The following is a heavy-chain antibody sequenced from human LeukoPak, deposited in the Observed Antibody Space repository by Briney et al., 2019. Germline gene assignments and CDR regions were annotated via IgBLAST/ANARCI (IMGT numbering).Heavy chain of an antibody. D-gene: IGHD4-17*01. CDR2: IYHSGST. J-gene: IGHJ5*02. CDR1: GYSISSGYY. V-gene: IGHV4-38-2*01. Sequence: PSETLSLTCAVSGYSISSGYYWGWIRQPPGKGLEWIGNIYHSGSTYYNPSLRSRVTISVDTSKNQFSLKLSSVTAADTAVYYCARVTPTDYGDYTNWFDPWGQGTLVTVSS. CDR3: ARVTPTDYGDYTNWFDP.